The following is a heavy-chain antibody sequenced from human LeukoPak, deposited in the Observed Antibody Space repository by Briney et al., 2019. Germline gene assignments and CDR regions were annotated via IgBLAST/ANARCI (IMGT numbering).Heavy chain of an antibody. Sequence: ASVRVSCKASGYTFTGYYIHWVRQAPGQGLEWVGWINPNNGGTNYAQKFQGRVIMTRDTSLSTAYMELRRLRSDDTGVYYCAKDLARYYDDCVLNHWGQGTLATVSS. CDR2: INPNNGGT. J-gene: IGHJ5*02. CDR3: AKDLARYYDDCVLNH. V-gene: IGHV1-2*02. CDR1: GYTFTGYY. D-gene: IGHD3-3*01.